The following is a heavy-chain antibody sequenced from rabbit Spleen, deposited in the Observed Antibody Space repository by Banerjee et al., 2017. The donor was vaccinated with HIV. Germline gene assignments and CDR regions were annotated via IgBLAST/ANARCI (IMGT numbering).Heavy chain of an antibody. CDR1: GFSFSSSYY. J-gene: IGHJ6*01. V-gene: IGHV1S45*01. Sequence: QGQLVESGGGLVKPGASLTLTCTASGFSFSSSYYICWVRQAPGKGLEWIACIYAGGSGSTYYANWAKGRFTVSKTSSTTVTLQMPGLTAADTATYFCARDLDGVIGWNFGWWGPGTLVTVS. CDR3: ARDLDGVIGWNFGW. CDR2: IYAGGSGST. D-gene: IGHD4-1*01.